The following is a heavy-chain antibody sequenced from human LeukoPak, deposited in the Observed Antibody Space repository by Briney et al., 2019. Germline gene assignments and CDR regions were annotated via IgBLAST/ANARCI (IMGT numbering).Heavy chain of an antibody. CDR2: ISYDGSNK. Sequence: PGGSLRLSCAASGFTFSSYGMHWVRQAPGKGLEWVAVISYDGSNKYYADSVKGRFTISRDNSKNTLYLQMNSLRAEDTAVYYCAKDQPDILTGYFDYGMDVWGQGTTVTVSS. CDR3: AKDQPDILTGYFDYGMDV. D-gene: IGHD3-9*01. J-gene: IGHJ6*02. CDR1: GFTFSSYG. V-gene: IGHV3-30*18.